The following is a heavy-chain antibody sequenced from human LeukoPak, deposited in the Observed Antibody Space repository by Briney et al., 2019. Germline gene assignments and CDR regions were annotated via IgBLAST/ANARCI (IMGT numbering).Heavy chain of an antibody. CDR1: GGSISSGGYY. CDR2: IYYSGST. D-gene: IGHD7-27*01. J-gene: IGHJ4*02. Sequence: SETLSLTCTVSGGSISSGGYYWSWIRQHPGKGLEWIGYIYYSGSTYYNPSLKSRVTISVDTSKNQFSLKLSSVTAADTAVYYCARSPNWGGGFDYWGQGTLVTVSS. V-gene: IGHV4-31*03. CDR3: ARSPNWGGGFDY.